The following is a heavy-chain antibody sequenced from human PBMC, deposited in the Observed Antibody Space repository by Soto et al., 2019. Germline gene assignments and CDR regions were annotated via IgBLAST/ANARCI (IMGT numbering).Heavy chain of an antibody. CDR1: GFTFSSYG. CDR2: IWYDGSNK. Sequence: GGSLRLSCAASGFTFSSYGMHWVRQAPGKGLEWVAVIWYDGSNKYYADSVKGRFTISRDNSKNTLYLQMNSLRAEDTAVYYCARDTAVARYYYYGMDVWGQGTTVTVSS. CDR3: ARDTAVARYYYYGMDV. J-gene: IGHJ6*02. D-gene: IGHD6-19*01. V-gene: IGHV3-33*01.